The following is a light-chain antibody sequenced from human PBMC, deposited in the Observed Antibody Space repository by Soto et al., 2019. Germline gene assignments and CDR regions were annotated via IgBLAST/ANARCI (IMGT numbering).Light chain of an antibody. Sequence: DIVMTQSPDSLAVSLGERATINCKSSQSVLYSSNNKNYSAWYQQKPGQPPKLLIYWASTRESGVPDRFSGSGSGTDFTLTISSLQAEDVAVYYCQQYYITPRTFGQGTKVEIK. CDR2: WAS. J-gene: IGKJ1*01. V-gene: IGKV4-1*01. CDR1: QSVLYSSNNKNY. CDR3: QQYYITPRT.